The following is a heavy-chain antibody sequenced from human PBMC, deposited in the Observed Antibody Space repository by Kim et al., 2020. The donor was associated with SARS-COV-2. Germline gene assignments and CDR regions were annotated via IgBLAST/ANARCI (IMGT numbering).Heavy chain of an antibody. CDR1: GFTFSSYA. CDR3: AKDQSQGYYSDY. CDR2: LTDSGGRT. V-gene: IGHV3-23*01. Sequence: GGSLRLSCAASGFTFSSYAMSWVRQAPGKGLQWVSALTDSGGRTYYADSVKGRFTISRDNSKNTLYLQMNSLRAEDTAVYYCAKDQSQGYYSDYWGQGT. D-gene: IGHD3-22*01. J-gene: IGHJ4*02.